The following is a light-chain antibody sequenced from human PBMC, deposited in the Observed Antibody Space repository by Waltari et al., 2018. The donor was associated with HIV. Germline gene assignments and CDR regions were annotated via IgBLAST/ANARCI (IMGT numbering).Light chain of an antibody. V-gene: IGLV2-14*03. CDR2: DVT. CDR3: SSYTTSNTVV. Sequence: QSALTQPASVSGSPGQSITISCSGTSSAISTYDFVSWYQKHPAKDPKLLIYDVTARPSGVSRRFSGSKSGSTASLTISSIQADDEADYYCSSYTTSNTVVFGPGTKLSVL. CDR1: SSAISTYDF. J-gene: IGLJ2*01.